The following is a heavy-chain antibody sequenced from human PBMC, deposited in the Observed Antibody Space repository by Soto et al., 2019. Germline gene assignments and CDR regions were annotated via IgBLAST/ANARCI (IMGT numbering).Heavy chain of an antibody. V-gene: IGHV4-30-2*01. D-gene: IGHD3-10*01. CDR3: AREFGYYFDY. Sequence: PSETLSLTCSVSGGSISSGGYSGSWIRQPPGKGLEWIGYIYHGGNSYYNPSLRSRVTISIDSSQNQSSLKLSSVTAADTAVYYCAREFGYYFDYWGQGTLVTVSS. CDR1: GGSISSGGYS. CDR2: IYHGGNS. J-gene: IGHJ4*02.